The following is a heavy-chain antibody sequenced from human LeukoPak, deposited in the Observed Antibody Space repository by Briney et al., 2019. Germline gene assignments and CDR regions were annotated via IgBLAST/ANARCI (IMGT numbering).Heavy chain of an antibody. CDR3: ARDVNSYAKLDY. CDR2: LRSSGVTV. CDR1: GFTFTTYT. V-gene: IGHV3-48*02. J-gene: IGHJ4*02. D-gene: IGHD5-18*01. Sequence: GGSLRLSCAASGFTFTTYTMNWVRQAPGKGLEGVSCLRSSGVTVYYAGSVKGRVTISRDNAKNALFLQMSSLRDEDTAVYYCARDVNSYAKLDYWGRGGLVTVSS.